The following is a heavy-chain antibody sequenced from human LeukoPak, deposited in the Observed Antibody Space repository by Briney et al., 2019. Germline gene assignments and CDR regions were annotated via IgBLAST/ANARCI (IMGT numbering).Heavy chain of an antibody. Sequence: PSETLSLTCAVYGGSFSGYYWSWIRQPPGKGLEWIGEINHSGSTNYNPSLKSRVTISVDTSKNQFSLKLSSVTAADTAVYYCARGYGDSSSSLWGAFDIWGQGTMVTVSS. V-gene: IGHV4-34*01. J-gene: IGHJ3*02. CDR1: GGSFSGYY. CDR2: INHSGST. D-gene: IGHD6-6*01. CDR3: ARGYGDSSSSLWGAFDI.